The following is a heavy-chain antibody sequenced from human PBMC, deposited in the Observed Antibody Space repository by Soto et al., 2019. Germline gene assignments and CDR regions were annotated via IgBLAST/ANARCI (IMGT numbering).Heavy chain of an antibody. D-gene: IGHD1-1*01. CDR3: ARPFDTTGWYDS. Sequence: GASLKISCKASGYSFTSYWIGWVRQMPGKGLELMGIIYPGDSDTRYRPSFRGHITISADKSISTAYLQWSSMKASDTDMYYCARPFDTTGWYDSWGQGTRGTVSS. J-gene: IGHJ5*01. CDR2: IYPGDSDT. CDR1: GYSFTSYW. V-gene: IGHV5-51*01.